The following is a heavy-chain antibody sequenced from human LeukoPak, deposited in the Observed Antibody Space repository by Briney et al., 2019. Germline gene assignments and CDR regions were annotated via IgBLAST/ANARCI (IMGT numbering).Heavy chain of an antibody. V-gene: IGHV5-51*01. Sequence: GGSLRLSCKGSGYTFSSYWIGWVRQMPGKGLEWMGIIYPGDSDTRYSPSLQGQVTIPVDTSIGTAYLQWSSLKASDTAIYYCARQNDFRLDYWGQGTLVTVSS. J-gene: IGHJ4*02. CDR2: IYPGDSDT. CDR3: ARQNDFRLDY. D-gene: IGHD3-3*01. CDR1: GYTFSSYW.